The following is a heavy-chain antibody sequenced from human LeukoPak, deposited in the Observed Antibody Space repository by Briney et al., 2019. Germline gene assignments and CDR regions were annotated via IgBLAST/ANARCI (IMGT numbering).Heavy chain of an antibody. V-gene: IGHV3-53*01. CDR3: ARGQTGYSYGVDY. D-gene: IGHD5-18*01. CDR2: IYSGGST. Sequence: GGSLRLSCAASGFTVSSNYMSWVRQAPGKGLEWVSVIYSGGSTYYADSVKGRFTISRDNSKNTLYLQMNSLRAEDTAVYYCARGQTGYSYGVDYWGQGTLVTVSS. J-gene: IGHJ4*02. CDR1: GFTVSSNY.